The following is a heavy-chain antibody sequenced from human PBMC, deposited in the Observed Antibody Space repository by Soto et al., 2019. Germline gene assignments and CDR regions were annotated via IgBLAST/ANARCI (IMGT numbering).Heavy chain of an antibody. CDR1: RASIYTYS. D-gene: IGHD1-26*01. Sequence: PSETLSLTCTVSRASIYTYSWTWIRQPAGKGLQWIGHIYSSGSANYSPSLKSRVSMSVDSSKNQISLKLSSVTAADTAVYYCATIVGANDYWGQGTRVTVS. CDR2: IYSSGSA. V-gene: IGHV4-4*07. CDR3: ATIVGANDY. J-gene: IGHJ4*02.